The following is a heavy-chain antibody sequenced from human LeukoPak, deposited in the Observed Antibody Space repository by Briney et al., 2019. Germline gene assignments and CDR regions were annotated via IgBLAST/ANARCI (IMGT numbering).Heavy chain of an antibody. V-gene: IGHV3-74*01. Sequence: GGSLRLSCAASGVTFSSYWMHWVRQAPGRGLVWVSRINGDGSSSTYADSVKGRFTISRDNAKNTLYLQMNSLRTEDTAVYYCTRNPGMDIWGQGTTVTVSS. CDR3: TRNPGMDI. CDR2: INGDGSSS. CDR1: GVTFSSYW. J-gene: IGHJ6*02.